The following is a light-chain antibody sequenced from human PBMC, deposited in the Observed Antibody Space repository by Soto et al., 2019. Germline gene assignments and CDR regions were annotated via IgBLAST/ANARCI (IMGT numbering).Light chain of an antibody. J-gene: IGKJ1*01. Sequence: EILLTQSPYTLSSSPGERATLSCRASQSFRGLLAWYQQKPGQAPRLLIYGASSRETGIPERFSGSGSGTEFTLTISSLQPEDFAVYYCQQYNNGPLTFGQGTKVDIK. V-gene: IGKV3D-15*01. CDR3: QQYNNGPLT. CDR2: GAS. CDR1: QSFRGL.